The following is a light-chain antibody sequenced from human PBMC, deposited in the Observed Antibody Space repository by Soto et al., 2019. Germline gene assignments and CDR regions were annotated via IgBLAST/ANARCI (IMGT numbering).Light chain of an antibody. V-gene: IGKV4-1*01. CDR2: WAS. J-gene: IGKJ4*01. CDR1: QSVLYSSNNKNY. CDR3: QQYYTTLALT. Sequence: DIVMTHSPYSLSVSLGERATINCKSSQSVLYSSNNKNYLAWYQQKPGQPPKLLISWASTRESGVPDRFSASGSGTDFTLTISSLQAEDVAVYYCQQYYTTLALTFGGGTKVDIK.